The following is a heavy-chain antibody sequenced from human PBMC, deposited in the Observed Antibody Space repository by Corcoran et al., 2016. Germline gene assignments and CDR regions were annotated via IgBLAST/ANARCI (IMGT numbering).Heavy chain of an antibody. D-gene: IGHD6-19*01. Sequence: QVQLQEPGPGLVKPSETLSLTCIVSGGSISSYYWSWIRQPPGKGLEWIGYIPYRGSTNYNPSLKSRVTISLDTSKNQFSLRLSSVTAADTAVFYCARSYSSGFDYCGQGILVTVSS. CDR3: ARSYSSGFDY. V-gene: IGHV4-59*01. J-gene: IGHJ4*02. CDR2: IPYRGST. CDR1: GGSISSYY.